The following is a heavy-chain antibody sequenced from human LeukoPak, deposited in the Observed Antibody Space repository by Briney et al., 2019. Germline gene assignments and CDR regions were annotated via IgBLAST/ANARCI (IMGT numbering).Heavy chain of an antibody. J-gene: IGHJ3*02. CDR2: IYGSGST. V-gene: IGHV4-4*07. D-gene: IGHD2-15*01. CDR1: GGSISSYY. Sequence: PSETLSLTCTVSGGSISSYYWNWIRQPAGKGLEWIGRIYGSGSTNYSPSLKSRVTMSLDTSKNQFSLKLSSVTAADTAVYYCARDHGVEATGGAFDIWGQGTMVTVSS. CDR3: ARDHGVEATGGAFDI.